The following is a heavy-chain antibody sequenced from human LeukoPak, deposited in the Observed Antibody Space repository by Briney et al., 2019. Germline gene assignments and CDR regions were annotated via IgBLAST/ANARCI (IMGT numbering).Heavy chain of an antibody. CDR2: IYPDDSDA. J-gene: IGHJ4*02. D-gene: IGHD2-2*01. CDR1: GYSFPSYW. V-gene: IGHV5-51*01. Sequence: GESLKISCKGSGYSFPSYWIGWVRQLPGKGLEWMGIIYPDDSDARYRPSFQGQVTISADKSISTAYLQWSSLKASDTAMYYCARQGYCSSTSCYVDFWGQGTLVTVSS. CDR3: ARQGYCSSTSCYVDF.